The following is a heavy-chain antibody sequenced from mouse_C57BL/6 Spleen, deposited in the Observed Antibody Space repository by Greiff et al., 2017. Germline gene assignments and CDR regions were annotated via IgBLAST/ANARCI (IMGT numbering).Heavy chain of an antibody. CDR1: GFTFSDYG. V-gene: IGHV5-17*01. CDR3: AKSDYYGTMDY. D-gene: IGHD1-1*01. Sequence: EVKLMESGGGLVKPGGSLKLSCAASGFTFSDYGMHWVRQAPEKGLEWVAYISSGSSTIYYADTVKGRFTISRDNAKNTLFLQMTSLRSEDTAMYYCAKSDYYGTMDYWGQGTSVTVSS. CDR2: ISSGSSTI. J-gene: IGHJ4*01.